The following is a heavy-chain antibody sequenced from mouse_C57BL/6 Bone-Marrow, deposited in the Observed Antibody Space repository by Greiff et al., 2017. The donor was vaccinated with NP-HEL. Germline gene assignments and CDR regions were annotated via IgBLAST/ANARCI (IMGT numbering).Heavy chain of an antibody. D-gene: IGHD2-5*01. CDR1: EYEFPSHD. J-gene: IGHJ4*01. V-gene: IGHV5-2*01. Sequence: EVQLVESGGGLVQPGESLKLSCESNEYEFPSHDMSWVRKTPEKRLELVAAINSDGGSTYYPDTMERRFIISRDNTKKTLYLQMSSLRSEDTALYYCARHRGYSNGGPYAMDYWGQGTSVTVSS. CDR3: ARHRGYSNGGPYAMDY. CDR2: INSDGGST.